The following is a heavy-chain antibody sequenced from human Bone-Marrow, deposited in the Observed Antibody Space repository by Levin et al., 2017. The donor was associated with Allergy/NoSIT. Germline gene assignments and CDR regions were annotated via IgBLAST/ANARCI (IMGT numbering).Heavy chain of an antibody. J-gene: IGHJ4*02. CDR2: INHSGDT. V-gene: IGHV4-34*01. CDR1: GGSFRGFY. D-gene: IGHD2-15*01. Sequence: SQTLSLTCVVSGGSFRGFYWHWIRQPPGKGLEWIGEINHSGDTKYNPSLKSRVTISVDTSKQHFSLNLSSVTAADTAVYYCAVGGYYFDYWGQGTLVSVSS. CDR3: AVGGYYFDY.